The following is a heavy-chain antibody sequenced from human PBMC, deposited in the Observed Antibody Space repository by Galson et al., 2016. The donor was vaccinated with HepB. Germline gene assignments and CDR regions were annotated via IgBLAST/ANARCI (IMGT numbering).Heavy chain of an antibody. D-gene: IGHD1-26*01. V-gene: IGHV3-33*01. CDR2: LAYDGTYK. Sequence: LRLSCAASGFTFSSYGVHWVRQAPGKGLEWVAVLAYDGTYKYYADSVKGRFTISRDISKNTLYLQMNSLRAEDTAVYYCARDLIVGALDFVDWGQGTLVTVSS. CDR1: GFTFSSYG. J-gene: IGHJ4*02. CDR3: ARDLIVGALDFVD.